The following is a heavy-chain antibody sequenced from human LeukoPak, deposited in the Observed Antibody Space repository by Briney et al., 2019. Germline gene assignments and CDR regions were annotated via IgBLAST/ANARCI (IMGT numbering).Heavy chain of an antibody. CDR3: ARDYYGSHDY. Sequence: GALRLSCVASGFTFSHYYMSWVRQAPGQGLEWVAHTNQDGSVEFHVDSVKGRFTISRDNAKNSLYLQMNSLRADDTAVYYCARDYYGSHDYWGQGALVTVSS. J-gene: IGHJ4*02. D-gene: IGHD3-10*01. V-gene: IGHV3-7*01. CDR1: GFTFSHYY. CDR2: TNQDGSVE.